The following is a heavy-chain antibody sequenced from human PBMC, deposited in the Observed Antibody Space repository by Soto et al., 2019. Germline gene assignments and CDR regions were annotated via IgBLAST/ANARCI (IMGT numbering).Heavy chain of an antibody. J-gene: IGHJ4*02. CDR3: ARTVAAAATVVLDY. Sequence: QVQLQESGPGLVKPSETLSLTCTVSGGSVSGHYWSWIRQPPGKGLEWIGYIYYSGSTTYNPSLKSRVTIGVDTSKNQFSLRLSSVTAADTAVYYCARTVAAAATVVLDYWGRGTLVIVSS. CDR1: GGSVSGHY. D-gene: IGHD6-13*01. V-gene: IGHV4-59*02. CDR2: IYYSGST.